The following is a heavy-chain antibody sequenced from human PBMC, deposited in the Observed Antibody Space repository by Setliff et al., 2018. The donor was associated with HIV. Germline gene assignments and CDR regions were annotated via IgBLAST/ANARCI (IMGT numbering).Heavy chain of an antibody. D-gene: IGHD2-8*02. CDR3: ARQESYGNGGLYYFDY. CDR2: VYHSGST. CDR1: DYSINSGYY. J-gene: IGHJ4*02. V-gene: IGHV4-38-2*01. Sequence: ASETLSLTCVVSDYSINSGYYWGWIRQPPGKGLEWIGTVYHSGSTYFNPSLKSRVTISVDTSKNQFSLKPSSVTAADTAVYYCARQESYGNGGLYYFDYWGQGTLVTVSS.